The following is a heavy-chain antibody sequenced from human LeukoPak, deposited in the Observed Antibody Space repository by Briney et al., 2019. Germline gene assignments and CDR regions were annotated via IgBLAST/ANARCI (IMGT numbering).Heavy chain of an antibody. D-gene: IGHD2-15*01. CDR1: GGSFSGYY. CDR2: INHSGST. V-gene: IGHV4-34*01. J-gene: IGHJ5*02. CDR3: ARGPIVVVVAATANWFDP. Sequence: SETLSLTCAVYGGSFSGYYWSWIRQPPGKGLEWIGEINHSGSTNYNPSLKSRVTISVDTSKNQFSLMLSSVTAADTAVYYCARGPIVVVVAATANWFDPWGQGTLVTVSS.